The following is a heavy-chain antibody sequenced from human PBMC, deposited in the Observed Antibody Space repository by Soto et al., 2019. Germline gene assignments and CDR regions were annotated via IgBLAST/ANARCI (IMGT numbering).Heavy chain of an antibody. CDR2: ISGSGSHT. V-gene: IGHV3-23*01. CDR1: GFTFSSYA. CDR3: AKDSSADGDPDEFDF. Sequence: EVQLLESGGALVHPGGSLRLSCAASGFTFSSYAMSWVRQAPGKGLDWVSGISGSGSHTYYADSVKGRFTISRDNSKNTLYLQMNSLGAEDTAVYFCAKDSSADGDPDEFDFWGQGALVTVSS. J-gene: IGHJ4*02.